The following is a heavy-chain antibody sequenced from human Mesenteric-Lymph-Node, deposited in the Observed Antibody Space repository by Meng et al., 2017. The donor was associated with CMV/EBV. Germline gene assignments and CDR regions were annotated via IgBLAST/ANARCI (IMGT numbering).Heavy chain of an antibody. CDR1: VFSLSTSGVG. V-gene: IGHV2-5*02. CDR2: IYWDDDK. D-gene: IGHD6-13*01. Sequence: QITLKDSGPTLVKPTQTLTLTFTFSVFSLSTSGVGVGWIRQPPGKALEWLALIYWDDDKRYSPSLKSRLTITKDTSKNQVVLTMTNMDPVDTATYYCAHSSGIAAAGPFYFDYWGQGTLVTVSS. CDR3: AHSSGIAAAGPFYFDY. J-gene: IGHJ4*02.